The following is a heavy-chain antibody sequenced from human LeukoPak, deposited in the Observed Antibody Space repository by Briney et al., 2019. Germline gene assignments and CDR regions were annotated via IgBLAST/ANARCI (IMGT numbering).Heavy chain of an antibody. CDR2: ISCSGGST. CDR3: AKDSLWFEVVVAATRFDY. V-gene: IGHV3-23*01. Sequence: GGSLRLSCAASGFTFSSYAMSWVRQAPGKGLEGVSAISCSGGSTYYADSVKGRFTISRDNSKNTLYLQMNSLRDEDTAVYYCAKDSLWFEVVVAATRFDYWGQGTLVTVSS. CDR1: GFTFSSYA. J-gene: IGHJ4*02. D-gene: IGHD2-15*01.